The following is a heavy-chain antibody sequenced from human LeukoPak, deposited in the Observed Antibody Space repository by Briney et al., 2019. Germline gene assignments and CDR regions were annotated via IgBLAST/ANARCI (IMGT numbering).Heavy chain of an antibody. Sequence: GGSLRLSCAASGFTFSSYGMHWVRQAPGKGLEWVAFIRYDGSNKYYADSVKGRFTISRDNSKNTLYLQINSLRAEDTAVYYCAKDLNRVTIFGVVTSTQYYFDYWGQGTLVTVSS. V-gene: IGHV3-30*02. CDR3: AKDLNRVTIFGVVTSTQYYFDY. CDR1: GFTFSSYG. D-gene: IGHD3-3*01. J-gene: IGHJ4*02. CDR2: IRYDGSNK.